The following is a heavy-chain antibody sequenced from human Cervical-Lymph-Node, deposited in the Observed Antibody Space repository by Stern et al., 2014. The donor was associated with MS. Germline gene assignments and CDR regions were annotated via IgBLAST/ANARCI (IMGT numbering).Heavy chain of an antibody. CDR3: TRGDLVIVSVVLGRFDP. D-gene: IGHD2/OR15-2a*01. CDR2: INPKSGGT. Sequence: VQLVESEAEVKKPGASMKVSCKASGYSFSDFYIHWVRQAPGQGLEWMGRINPKSGGTKYAQKFRGRVTMTRDTSISTAYMELSRLKSDDTAVYYCTRGDLVIVSVVLGRFDPWGQGTLATVAS. J-gene: IGHJ5*02. V-gene: IGHV1-2*06. CDR1: GYSFSDFY.